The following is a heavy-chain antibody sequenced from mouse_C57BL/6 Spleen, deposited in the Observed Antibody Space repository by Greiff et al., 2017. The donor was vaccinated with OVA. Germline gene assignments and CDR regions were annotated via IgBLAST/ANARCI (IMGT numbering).Heavy chain of an antibody. J-gene: IGHJ1*03. V-gene: IGHV3-6*01. Sequence: VQLQESGPGLVKPSQSLSLTCSVTGYSITSGYYWNWIRQFPGNKLEWMGYISYDGSNNYNPSLKNRISITRDTSKNQFFLKLNSVTTEDTATYYCARESGYGSSYWYFDVWGTGTTVTVSS. CDR3: ARESGYGSSYWYFDV. D-gene: IGHD1-1*01. CDR2: ISYDGSN. CDR1: GYSITSGYY.